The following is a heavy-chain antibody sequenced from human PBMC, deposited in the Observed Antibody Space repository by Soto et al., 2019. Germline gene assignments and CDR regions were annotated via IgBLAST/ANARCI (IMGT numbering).Heavy chain of an antibody. J-gene: IGHJ3*02. CDR1: NGSINGYY. D-gene: IGHD3-16*01. Sequence: QVQLQESGPGLVKPSETLSLLCTVSNGSINGYYWSWVRQAAGKGLEWIGRIYSSGNTNYSPSLQGRVTMSVDTLQNHFSLKVTSVTAADTAIYYCVRGDVFDIWGRGTMVTVSS. V-gene: IGHV4-4*07. CDR2: IYSSGNT. CDR3: VRGDVFDI.